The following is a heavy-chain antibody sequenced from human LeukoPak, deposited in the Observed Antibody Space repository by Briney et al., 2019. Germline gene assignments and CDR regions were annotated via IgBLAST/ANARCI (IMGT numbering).Heavy chain of an antibody. D-gene: IGHD3-10*01. Sequence: GGSLRLSCAAYGFTFSSYGMHWVRQAPGKGLEWVAVISYDGSNKYYADSVKGRFTISRDNSKNTLYLQMNSLRAEDTAVYYCAKGLLWFGESRERYWFDPWGQGTLVTVSS. CDR2: ISYDGSNK. V-gene: IGHV3-30*18. J-gene: IGHJ5*02. CDR1: GFTFSSYG. CDR3: AKGLLWFGESRERYWFDP.